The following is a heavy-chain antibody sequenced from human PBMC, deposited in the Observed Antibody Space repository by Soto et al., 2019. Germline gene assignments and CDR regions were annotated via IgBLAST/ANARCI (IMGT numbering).Heavy chain of an antibody. D-gene: IGHD4-17*01. CDR2: IIPIFGTA. CDR1: GGTFSSYA. V-gene: IGHV1-69*01. Sequence: QVQLVQSGAEVKKPGSSVKVSCKASGGTFSSYAISWVRQAPGQGLEWMGGIIPIFGTANYAQKFQGRVTIAAGESTSTAYMELGSLRSEDTAVYYCARERDGDYPASDAFDIWGQGTTVTVSS. CDR3: ARERDGDYPASDAFDI. J-gene: IGHJ3*02.